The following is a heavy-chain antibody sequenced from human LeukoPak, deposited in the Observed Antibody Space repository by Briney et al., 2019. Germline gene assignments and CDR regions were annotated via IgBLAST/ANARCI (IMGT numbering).Heavy chain of an antibody. CDR1: GFIFRQYA. D-gene: IGHD3/OR15-3a*01. J-gene: IGHJ5*01. CDR2: IRFDGS. Sequence: PGGSLRLSCAASGFIFRQYAIHWVRQAPGKGLEWVACIRFDGSKYGDSVKGRFTISRDNSNNMAYLEMDSLRKEDTAVYYCTREDWDFGSWGQGTLVTVSS. V-gene: IGHV3-30*02. CDR3: TREDWDFGS.